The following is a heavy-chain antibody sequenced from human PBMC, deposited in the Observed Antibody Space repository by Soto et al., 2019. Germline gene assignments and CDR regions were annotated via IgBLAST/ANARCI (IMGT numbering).Heavy chain of an antibody. D-gene: IGHD5-12*01. J-gene: IGHJ4*02. Sequence: ESGPTLVNPTQTLTLTCTFSGFSLTTSGVAVGWIRQPPGEALEWLALIYWNDDKRYSPSLTDRITITKDTSKNQVVLTVTNMDPVDTATYYCTHNNGYEVFDYWGQGTLVTVSS. CDR3: THNNGYEVFDY. CDR1: GFSLTTSGVA. CDR2: IYWNDDK. V-gene: IGHV2-5*01.